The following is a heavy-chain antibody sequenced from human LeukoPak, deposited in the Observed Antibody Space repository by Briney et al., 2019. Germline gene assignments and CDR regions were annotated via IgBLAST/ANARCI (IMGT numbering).Heavy chain of an antibody. CDR2: IYSGGST. CDR1: GFTFSDYY. D-gene: IGHD6-13*01. CDR3: VRDQSSSWPN. V-gene: IGHV3-53*01. Sequence: GGSLRLSCAASGFTFSDYYMSWVRQAPGKGLQWVSIIYSGGSTYYADSVKGRFTISRDNSKNTLYLQMNSLRAEDTAMYYCVRDQSSSWPNWGQGTLVTVSS. J-gene: IGHJ4*02.